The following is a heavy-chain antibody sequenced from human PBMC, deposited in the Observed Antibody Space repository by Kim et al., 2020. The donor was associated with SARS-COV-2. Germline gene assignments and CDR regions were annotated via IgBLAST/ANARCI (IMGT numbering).Heavy chain of an antibody. CDR3: ARQTGTTEDYYYYDMDV. D-gene: IGHD1-1*01. CDR1: RYSFTSYW. CDR2: IHPSDSYT. V-gene: IGHV5-10-1*01. Sequence: GESLKIPCKASRYSFTSYWINWVRQMPGKGLEWMGRIHPSDSYTNYSPSFQGHVTISADKSITTAYLQWSSLKASDTAMYYCARQTGTTEDYYYYDMDVWGQGTTVIVSS. J-gene: IGHJ6*02.